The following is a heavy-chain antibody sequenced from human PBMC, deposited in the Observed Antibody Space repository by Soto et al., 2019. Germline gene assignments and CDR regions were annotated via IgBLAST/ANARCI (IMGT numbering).Heavy chain of an antibody. Sequence: ASVKVSCKASGYTFTSYAMHWVRQAPGQRLEWMGWINAGNGNTKYSQKFQGRVTITRDTSASTAYMELSSLRSEDTAVYYCARGDYCTNGVCYQDYYYYGMDVRAQRTTVTVSS. D-gene: IGHD2-8*01. CDR3: ARGDYCTNGVCYQDYYYYGMDV. CDR2: INAGNGNT. J-gene: IGHJ6*02. V-gene: IGHV1-3*01. CDR1: GYTFTSYA.